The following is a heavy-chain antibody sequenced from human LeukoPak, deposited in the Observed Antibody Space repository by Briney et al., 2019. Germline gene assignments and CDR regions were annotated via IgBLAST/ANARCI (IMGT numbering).Heavy chain of an antibody. V-gene: IGHV1-2*02. CDR3: ASLYYYDSPKLFDP. Sequence: ASVKVSCKASGYTFTGYYMHWVRQAPGQGLEWMGWINPNSGGTNYAQKFQGRVTMTRDTSISTAYMELSRLRSNDTAVYYCASLYYYDSPKLFDPWGQGTLVTVSS. J-gene: IGHJ5*02. D-gene: IGHD3-22*01. CDR1: GYTFTGYY. CDR2: INPNSGGT.